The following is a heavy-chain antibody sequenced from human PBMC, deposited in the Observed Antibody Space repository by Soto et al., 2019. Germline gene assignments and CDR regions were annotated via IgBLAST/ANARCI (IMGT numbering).Heavy chain of an antibody. D-gene: IGHD6-19*01. Sequence: SETLSLTCAVSGYSLSSGYYWGGVRQSPGKGLEWIGSIHHGGSPLYNPSLKGRIAFSMDTSKNHVCLNRPSATAADTGVYYWARGWPEVATAYLGPGHLVT. J-gene: IGHJ4*02. V-gene: IGHV4-38-2*01. CDR3: ARGWPEVATAY. CDR1: GYSLSSGYY. CDR2: IHHGGSP.